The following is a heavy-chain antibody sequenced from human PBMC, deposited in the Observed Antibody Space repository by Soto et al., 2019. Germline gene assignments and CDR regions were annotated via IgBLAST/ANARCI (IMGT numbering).Heavy chain of an antibody. CDR2: IYYSGTT. V-gene: IGHV4-28*01. Sequence: QVQLQESGPGLVKPSDTLSLTCADSGYSLSSIHWWGWIRQLPGKGLVWSGYIYYSGTTYYNPSLKNRIPLSVETSKNQFALKLTSVTAVNTAVDYCARREIQGPIDYWGQGTLVTVSS. CDR3: ARREIQGPIDY. J-gene: IGHJ4*02. CDR1: GYSLSSIHW. D-gene: IGHD5-18*01.